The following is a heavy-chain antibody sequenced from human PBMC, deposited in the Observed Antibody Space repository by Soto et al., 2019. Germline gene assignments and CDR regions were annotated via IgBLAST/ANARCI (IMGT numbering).Heavy chain of an antibody. CDR3: AAAPHYYDILTGYYSSYYGMDV. Sequence: KVSCKASGFTFTSSAVQWVRQARGQRLEWIGWIVVGSGNTNYAQKFQERVTITRDMSTSTAYMELSSLRSEDTAVYYCAAAPHYYDILTGYYSSYYGMDVWGQGTTVTVSS. V-gene: IGHV1-58*01. J-gene: IGHJ6*02. D-gene: IGHD3-9*01. CDR2: IVVGSGNT. CDR1: GFTFTSSA.